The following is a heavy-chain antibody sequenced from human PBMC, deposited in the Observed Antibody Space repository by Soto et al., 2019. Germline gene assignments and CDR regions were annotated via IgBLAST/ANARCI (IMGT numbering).Heavy chain of an antibody. CDR2: ISYDGSNQ. Sequence: QVQLVESGGGVVQPGRSLRLSCAASGFIFSTYGMHWVRQAPGKGLEWVAVISYDGSNQYYEDSVKGRFTISRDNSKNTLYLQMNILRVEDTAVYYCAKSWSGSHGAFDMWGQGTMVNVSA. D-gene: IGHD2-8*02. J-gene: IGHJ3*02. CDR3: AKSWSGSHGAFDM. CDR1: GFIFSTYG. V-gene: IGHV3-30*18.